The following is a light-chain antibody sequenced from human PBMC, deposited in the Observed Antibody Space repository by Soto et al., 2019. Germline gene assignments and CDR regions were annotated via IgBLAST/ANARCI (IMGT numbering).Light chain of an antibody. CDR1: SSNIEKRF. J-gene: IGLJ2*01. CDR2: DNN. V-gene: IGLV1-51*01. CDR3: GAWDNSLNAGV. Sequence: QSVLTQPPSVSAAPGQKVTISCSGSSSNIEKRFVSWYQQLPGTAPKLLIYDNNKRPSGIPDRFSASKSGTSATLGISGLQTGDEGDYYCGAWDNSLNAGVLGGGTNLTVL.